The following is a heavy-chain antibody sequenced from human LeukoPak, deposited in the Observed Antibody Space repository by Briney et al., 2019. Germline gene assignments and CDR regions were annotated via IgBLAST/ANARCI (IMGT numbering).Heavy chain of an antibody. CDR3: ARGGRTSWHGMDV. V-gene: IGHV3-48*01. J-gene: IGHJ6*02. D-gene: IGHD1-14*01. CDR1: GFTFNSYS. CDR2: INSVGGTT. Sequence: GGSLRLSCEASGFTFNSYSFNWVRQAPGKGLEWISYINSVGGTTFYADSVKGRFTISRDNSKNTLYLQMNSLRAEDTAMYYCARGGRTSWHGMDVWGQGTTVTVSS.